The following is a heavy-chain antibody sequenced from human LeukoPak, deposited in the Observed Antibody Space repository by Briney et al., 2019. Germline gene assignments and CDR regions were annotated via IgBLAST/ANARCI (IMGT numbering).Heavy chain of an antibody. J-gene: IGHJ4*02. Sequence: GGSLRLSCATSGFTFSSYDMHWVRQAPGKGLEWVAVISSDETNRYYTDSVKGRFTTSRDNSKNTLYLQMNSLRVEDTAMYYCAARGFRCQLATTKNTLDCWDQGTLVTVAS. D-gene: IGHD1-1*01. CDR2: ISSDETNR. CDR1: GFTFSSYD. CDR3: AARGFRCQLATTKNTLDC. V-gene: IGHV3-30*03.